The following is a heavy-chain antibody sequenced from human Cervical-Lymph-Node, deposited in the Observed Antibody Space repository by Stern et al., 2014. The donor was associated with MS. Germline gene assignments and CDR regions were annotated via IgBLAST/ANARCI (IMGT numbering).Heavy chain of an antibody. CDR1: GFTVSSTY. Sequence: EDQLVESGGGLIQPGGSLRLSCAPSGFTVSSTYMSWVRQAPGRGLAWVSIIFSGGATAYAVSVKGRFTISRDNSRNTLYLQMNSLRAEDTAFYYCARVPPGYGSNSFFDYWGQGNLVTVSS. D-gene: IGHD4-23*01. CDR3: ARVPPGYGSNSFFDY. V-gene: IGHV3-53*01. CDR2: IFSGGAT. J-gene: IGHJ4*02.